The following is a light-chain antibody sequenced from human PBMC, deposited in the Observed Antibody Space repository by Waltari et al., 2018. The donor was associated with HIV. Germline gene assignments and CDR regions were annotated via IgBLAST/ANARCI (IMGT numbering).Light chain of an antibody. CDR1: SSNIGAGYD. J-gene: IGLJ2*01. V-gene: IGLV1-40*01. CDR3: QSYDSNLSGL. CDR2: GNS. Sequence: QSELTQPPSVSAAPGQRVTISCTGSSSNIGAGYDVHWYQQVPGRAPKVVIYGNSNRPSGVPHRFSGSKSGSSASLVITGLQSEDEADYYCQSYDSNLSGLFGGGTKVTVL.